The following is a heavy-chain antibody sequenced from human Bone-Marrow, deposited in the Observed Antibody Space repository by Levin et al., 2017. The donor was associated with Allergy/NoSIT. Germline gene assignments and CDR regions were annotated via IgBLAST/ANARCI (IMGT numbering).Heavy chain of an antibody. D-gene: IGHD4-17*01. CDR1: AFTFSDHY. V-gene: IGHV3-72*01. CDR3: ARGPTVTFNYHYGMDV. Sequence: GGSLRLSCVVSAFTFSDHYMDWVRQAPGKGLEWVGRSRNKAKSYTIEYAASVKGRFTISRDDSKNSLYLQMNSLHPEDTAVYYCARGPTVTFNYHYGMDVWGQGTTVTVSS. J-gene: IGHJ6*02. CDR2: SRNKAKSYTI.